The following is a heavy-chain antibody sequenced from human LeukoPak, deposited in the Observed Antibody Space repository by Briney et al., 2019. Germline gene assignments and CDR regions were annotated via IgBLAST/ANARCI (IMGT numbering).Heavy chain of an antibody. D-gene: IGHD2-15*01. CDR3: ARGPPIVVVVAATGYYFDY. CDR2: MNPKSGET. Sequence: ASVKVSCKASGYSFTNYDINWVRQAAGQGREGRGWMNPKSGETGYSQKFQGRVFITRDTSIHTAYMELSSLGSDETDVYYCARGPPIVVVVAATGYYFDYWGQGTLVTVSS. J-gene: IGHJ4*02. CDR1: GYSFTNYD. V-gene: IGHV1-8*03.